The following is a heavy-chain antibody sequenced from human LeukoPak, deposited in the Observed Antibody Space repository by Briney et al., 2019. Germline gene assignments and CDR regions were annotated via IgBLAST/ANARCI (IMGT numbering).Heavy chain of an antibody. CDR2: IYYSGST. J-gene: IGHJ4*02. D-gene: IGHD6-13*01. V-gene: IGHV4-31*03. CDR1: GGSISSGGYY. CDR3: ARGVAAATFDY. Sequence: SETLPLTCTVSGGSISSGGYYWSWIRQHPGKGLEWIGYIYYSGSTYYNPSLKSRVTISVDTSKNQFSLKLSSVTAADTAVYYCARGVAAATFDYWGQGTLVTVSS.